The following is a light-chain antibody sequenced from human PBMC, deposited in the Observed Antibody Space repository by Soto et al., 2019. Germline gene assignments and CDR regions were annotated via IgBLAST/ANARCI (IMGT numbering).Light chain of an antibody. CDR1: QDISNY. V-gene: IGKV1-33*01. CDR2: DAS. Sequence: DIQMTQSPSSLSPSVGDRVTITCQASQDISNYLNWYQQKPGKAPKLLIYDASNLETGVPSRFSGSGSGTDFTFTISSLQPEDIATYYCQQYDNLPLTFGRGTKVDIK. CDR3: QQYDNLPLT. J-gene: IGKJ4*02.